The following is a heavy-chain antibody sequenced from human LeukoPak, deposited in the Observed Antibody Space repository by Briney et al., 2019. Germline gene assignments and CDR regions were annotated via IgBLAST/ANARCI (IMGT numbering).Heavy chain of an antibody. CDR2: ISWNSGSI. V-gene: IGHV3-9*01. CDR3: AKEVTTKRYYYYYGMDV. J-gene: IGHJ6*02. CDR1: GFTFDDYA. D-gene: IGHD5-12*01. Sequence: LAGGSLRLSCAASGFTFDDYAMLWVRQAPGKGLEWVSGISWNSGSIGYADSVKGRFTISRDNAKNSLYLQMNSLRAEDTALYYCAKEVTTKRYYYYYGMDVWGQGTTVTVSS.